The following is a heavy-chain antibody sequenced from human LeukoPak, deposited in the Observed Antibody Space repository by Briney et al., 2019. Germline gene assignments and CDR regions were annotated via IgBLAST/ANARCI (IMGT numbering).Heavy chain of an antibody. CDR1: GGSISSYY. V-gene: IGHV4-39*07. Sequence: PSETLSLTCTVSGGSISSYYWGWIRQPPGKGLEWIGSIYYSGSTYYNPSLKSRVTISVDTSKNQFSLKLSSVTAADTAVYYCASSSWPENYYYYYYYMDVWGKGTTVTVSS. D-gene: IGHD6-13*01. CDR2: IYYSGST. CDR3: ASSSWPENYYYYYYYMDV. J-gene: IGHJ6*03.